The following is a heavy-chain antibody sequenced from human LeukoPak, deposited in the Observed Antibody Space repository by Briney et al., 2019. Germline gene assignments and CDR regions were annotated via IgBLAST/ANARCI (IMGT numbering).Heavy chain of an antibody. J-gene: IGHJ4*02. CDR2: IIPIFGTA. D-gene: IGHD3-10*01. CDR1: GGTFSSYA. Sequence: GASVKVSCKASGGTFSSYAISWVRQAPGQGLEWMGGIIPIFGTANYALKFQGRVTITTDESTSTAYMELSSLRSEDTAVYYCARGHFPMVRGVITYFDYWGQGTLVTVSS. V-gene: IGHV1-69*05. CDR3: ARGHFPMVRGVITYFDY.